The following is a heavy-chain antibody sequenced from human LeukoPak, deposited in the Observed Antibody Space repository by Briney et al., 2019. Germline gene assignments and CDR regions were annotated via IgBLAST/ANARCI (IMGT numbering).Heavy chain of an antibody. CDR3: AQSLGSGNWIGNWFDP. Sequence: SETLSLTCTVSGASIRSYYWSWIRQPPGRGLEWIGYMYNSGSTYYNPSLKSRVTISGDTSKNQFSLKLTSVTAADTAIYYCAQSLGSGNWIGNWFDPWGQGTLVTVSS. D-gene: IGHD1-1*01. CDR2: MYNSGST. J-gene: IGHJ5*02. V-gene: IGHV4-59*08. CDR1: GASIRSYY.